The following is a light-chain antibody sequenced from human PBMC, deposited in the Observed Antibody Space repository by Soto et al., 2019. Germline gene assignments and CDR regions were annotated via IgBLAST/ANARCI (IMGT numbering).Light chain of an antibody. CDR1: QAIKND. J-gene: IGKJ3*01. CDR3: LQDYDSPFT. Sequence: AIQMTQSPSSLSASVGDRVTITCRASQAIKNDLAWYQQKPGKAPELLIYGASTLHSGVPSRFSGSGSDTDFTFTISSLQPEDFATYYCLQDYDSPFTFGPGTKVEVK. V-gene: IGKV1-6*01. CDR2: GAS.